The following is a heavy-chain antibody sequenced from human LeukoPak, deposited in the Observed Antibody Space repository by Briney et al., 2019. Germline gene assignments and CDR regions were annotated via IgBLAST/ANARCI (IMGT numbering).Heavy chain of an antibody. J-gene: IGHJ4*02. CDR3: AKEKVGYCSSTSCFDGYDY. CDR1: GFTFSSYA. Sequence: GGSLRLSCAASGFTFSSYAMSWVRQIPGKGLEWVSAISGSGGSTYYADSVKGRFSISRDNSKNTLYLQLNSLRAEDTAVYYCAKEKVGYCSSTSCFDGYDYWGQGTLVPVSS. V-gene: IGHV3-23*01. CDR2: ISGSGGST. D-gene: IGHD2-2*01.